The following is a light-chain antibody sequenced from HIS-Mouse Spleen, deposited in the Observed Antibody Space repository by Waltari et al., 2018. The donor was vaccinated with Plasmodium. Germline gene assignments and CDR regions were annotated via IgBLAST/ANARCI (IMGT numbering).Light chain of an antibody. V-gene: IGKV3-15*01. Sequence: EIVMTQSPATLSVSPGERATLSCRASPSVSSNLAWYQQKPGPAPRPLIYGASTRATGSPARCSGSGSGTEFTRTISSMQSEDVAVYYCQQYNNWPTFGQGTRLEIK. CDR1: PSVSSN. CDR2: GAS. J-gene: IGKJ5*01. CDR3: QQYNNWPT.